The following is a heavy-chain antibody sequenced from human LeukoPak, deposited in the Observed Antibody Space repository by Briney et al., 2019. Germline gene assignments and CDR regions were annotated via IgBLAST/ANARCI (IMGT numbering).Heavy chain of an antibody. J-gene: IGHJ2*01. CDR2: IIPIFGIA. Sequence: SVKVSCKASGGTFSSYAISWVRQAPGQGLEWMGGIIPIFGIANYAQKFQGRVTITADESTSTAYMELSSLRSEDTAVYYCARGRGYASGDWYFDLWGRGTLVTVSS. D-gene: IGHD5-12*01. CDR3: ARGRGYASGDWYFDL. CDR1: GGTFSSYA. V-gene: IGHV1-69*13.